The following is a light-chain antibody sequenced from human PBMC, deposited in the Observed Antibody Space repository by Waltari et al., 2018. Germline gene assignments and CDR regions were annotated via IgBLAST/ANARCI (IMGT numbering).Light chain of an antibody. CDR2: QDS. Sequence: TQPPSVSVSPGQTASITCSGDKLGDKYACWYQQKPGQSPVLVIYQDSKRPSGIPERFSGSNSGNTATLTISGTQAMDEADYYCQAWDSSTAVVFGGGTKLTVL. J-gene: IGLJ2*01. CDR1: KLGDKY. CDR3: QAWDSSTAVV. V-gene: IGLV3-1*01.